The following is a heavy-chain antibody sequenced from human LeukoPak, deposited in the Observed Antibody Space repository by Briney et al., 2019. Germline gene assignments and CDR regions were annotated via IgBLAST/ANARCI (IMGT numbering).Heavy chain of an antibody. V-gene: IGHV4-59*01. CDR1: GGSISSYY. CDR2: IYYSGST. Sequence: PSETLSLTCTVSGGSISSYYWSWIRQPPGKGLEWIGYIYYSGSTNYNPSLKSRVTISVDTSKNQFSLKLSSVTAADTAVYYCARGRYSYGYPVEVPFDYWGQGTLVTVSS. D-gene: IGHD5-18*01. J-gene: IGHJ4*02. CDR3: ARGRYSYGYPVEVPFDY.